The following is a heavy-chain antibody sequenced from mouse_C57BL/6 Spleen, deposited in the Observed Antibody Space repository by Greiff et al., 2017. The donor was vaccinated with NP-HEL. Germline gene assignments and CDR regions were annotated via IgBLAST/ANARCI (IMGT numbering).Heavy chain of an antibody. D-gene: IGHD1-1*01. CDR1: GYTFTSYD. V-gene: IGHV1-85*01. J-gene: IGHJ1*03. Sequence: VQLQQSGPELVKPGASVKLSCKASGYTFTSYDINWVKQRPGQGLEWIGWIYPRDGSTKYNEKFKGKATLTVDTSSSTAYIELHSLTSEDSAVYVCARWVGSSYWYFDVWGTGTTVTVSS. CDR2: IYPRDGST. CDR3: ARWVGSSYWYFDV.